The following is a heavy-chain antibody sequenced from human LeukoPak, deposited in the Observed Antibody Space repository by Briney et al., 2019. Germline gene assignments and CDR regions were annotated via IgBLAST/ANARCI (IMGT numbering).Heavy chain of an antibody. CDR1: GGSIVSHY. D-gene: IGHD6-13*01. J-gene: IGHJ4*02. V-gene: IGHV4-4*07. CDR2: FYASGTT. CDR3: AKDSSTWGNLAGHFDS. Sequence: SETLSLTCTVPGGSIVSHYWNWIRQPAGRGLEWIGRFYASGTTNTSPSLKSRVTMSVDTSKNQFSLKLSSVTAADTAVYYCAKDSSTWGNLAGHFDSWGQGTLVTVSS.